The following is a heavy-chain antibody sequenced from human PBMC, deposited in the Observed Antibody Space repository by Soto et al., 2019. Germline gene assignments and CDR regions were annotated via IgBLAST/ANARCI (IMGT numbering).Heavy chain of an antibody. CDR3: ARGVSYYDFWSGYRQYGMDV. J-gene: IGHJ6*02. V-gene: IGHV1-2*04. Sequence: ASVKVSCKASGYTFTGYYMHWVRQAPGRGLEWMGWINPNSGGTNYAQKFQGWVTMTRDTSISTAYMELSRLRSDDTAVYYCARGVSYYDFWSGYRQYGMDVWGQGTTLTVSS. CDR1: GYTFTGYY. D-gene: IGHD3-3*01. CDR2: INPNSGGT.